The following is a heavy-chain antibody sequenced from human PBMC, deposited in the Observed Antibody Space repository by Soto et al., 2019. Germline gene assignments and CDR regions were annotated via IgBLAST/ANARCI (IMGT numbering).Heavy chain of an antibody. CDR1: GFTFSSYA. Sequence: GGSLRLSCAASGFTFSSYAMSWVRQAPGQGLEWVSAISGSGGSTYYADSVKGRFTISRDNAKNTLYLQMNSLRAEDTAVYYCAKVGSSTSCYDYWGQGTLVTVSS. V-gene: IGHV3-23*01. D-gene: IGHD2-2*01. J-gene: IGHJ4*02. CDR3: AKVGSSTSCYDY. CDR2: ISGSGGST.